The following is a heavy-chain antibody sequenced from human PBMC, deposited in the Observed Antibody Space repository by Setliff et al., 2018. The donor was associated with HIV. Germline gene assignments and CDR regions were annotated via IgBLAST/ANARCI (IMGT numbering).Heavy chain of an antibody. CDR1: TYSISSVHS. Sequence: SETLSLTCDVSTYSISSVHSWGWIRQPPGKGLGWIGTMHHSGNTHYKPSLKGRVTVSLDTSKKQLSLKLRSVTAADTAVYYCAKEGGYCSGDTCFGFDYWGQGTLVTVSS. CDR3: AKEGGYCSGDTCFGFDY. V-gene: IGHV4-38-2*02. D-gene: IGHD2-15*01. CDR2: MHHSGNT. J-gene: IGHJ4*02.